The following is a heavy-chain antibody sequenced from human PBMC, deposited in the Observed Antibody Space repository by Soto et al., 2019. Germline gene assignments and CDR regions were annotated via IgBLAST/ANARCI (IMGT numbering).Heavy chain of an antibody. J-gene: IGHJ4*02. D-gene: IGHD2-2*01. Sequence: QVQLVQSGAEVKKPGSSVKVSCKASGGTFNNYVINWVRQAPGQGLEWMGGIIPIFGTANYAQKFQGRVTITADKSTRTAYLELNSLRSEYTAVYYCAGRCDSTSCLAYFDYWGQGTLVTVSS. CDR1: GGTFNNYV. CDR3: AGRCDSTSCLAYFDY. CDR2: IIPIFGTA. V-gene: IGHV1-69*06.